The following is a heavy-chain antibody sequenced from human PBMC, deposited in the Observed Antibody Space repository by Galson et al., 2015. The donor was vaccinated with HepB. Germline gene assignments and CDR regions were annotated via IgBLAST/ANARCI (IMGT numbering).Heavy chain of an antibody. J-gene: IGHJ6*02. Sequence: SVKVSCKASGYTFTNYAINWVQQAPGQGLEWMGWINTNTGEPTYAQAFTGRFVFSLDTSVTTAHLQISSLKPEDTAVYYCARVTSTHNFGRSRYSFYYYGMDVWGQGTTVTV. D-gene: IGHD1-20*01. CDR2: INTNTGEP. CDR3: ARVTSTHNFGRSRYSFYYYGMDV. CDR1: GYTFTNYA. V-gene: IGHV7-4-1*02.